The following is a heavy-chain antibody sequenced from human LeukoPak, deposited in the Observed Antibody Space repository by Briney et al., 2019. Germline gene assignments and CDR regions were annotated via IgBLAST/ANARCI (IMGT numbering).Heavy chain of an antibody. CDR2: IYYSGST. CDR3: ARHVVPAAQSWFDP. V-gene: IGHV4-59*08. Sequence: PSETLSLTCTVSGGSISSYYWSWIRQPPGKGLEWIGYIYYSGSTNYNPSLKSRVTISVDTSKNQFSLKLSSVTAADTAVYYCARHVVPAAQSWFDPWGQGTLVTVSS. D-gene: IGHD2-2*01. J-gene: IGHJ5*02. CDR1: GGSISSYY.